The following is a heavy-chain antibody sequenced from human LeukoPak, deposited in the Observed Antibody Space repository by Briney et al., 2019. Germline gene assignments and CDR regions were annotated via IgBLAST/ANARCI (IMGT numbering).Heavy chain of an antibody. CDR1: GYTFTGYY. J-gene: IGHJ5*02. D-gene: IGHD6-19*01. CDR2: INPNSGGT. CDR3: ARALVAGNWFDP. Sequence: ASVKVSCKASGYTFTGYYMHWVRQAPGQGLEWMGRINPNSGGTNYAQKFQGRVTMTRDTSISTAYMELNRLRSDDTAVYYCARALVAGNWFDPWGQGTLVTVSS. V-gene: IGHV1-2*06.